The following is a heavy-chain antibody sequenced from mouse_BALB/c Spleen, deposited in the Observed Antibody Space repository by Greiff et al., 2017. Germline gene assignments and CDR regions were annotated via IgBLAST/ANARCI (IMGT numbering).Heavy chain of an antibody. CDR3: ARSLATATAWFAY. CDR1: GYAFTNYL. J-gene: IGHJ3*01. CDR2: INPGSGGT. D-gene: IGHD1-2*01. Sequence: QVQLKESGAELVRPGTSVKVSCKASGYAFTNYLIEWVKQRPGQGLEWIGVINPGSGGTNYNEKFKGKATLTADKSSSTAYMQLSSLTSDDSAVYFCARSLATATAWFAYWGQGTLVTVSA. V-gene: IGHV1-54*01.